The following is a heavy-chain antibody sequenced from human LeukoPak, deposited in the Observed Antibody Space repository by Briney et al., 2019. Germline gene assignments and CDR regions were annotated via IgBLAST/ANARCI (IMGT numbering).Heavy chain of an antibody. V-gene: IGHV3-23*01. CDR1: GFTFSSYA. Sequence: GGSLRLSCAASGFTFSSYAMSWVRQAPGKGLEWVSAISGSGGSTYYADSVKGRLTISRDNSKNTLYLQMNSLRAEDTAVYYCAKPSQGYCSSTSCYPPPDYWGQGTLVTVSS. CDR2: ISGSGGST. CDR3: AKPSQGYCSSTSCYPPPDY. D-gene: IGHD2-2*01. J-gene: IGHJ4*02.